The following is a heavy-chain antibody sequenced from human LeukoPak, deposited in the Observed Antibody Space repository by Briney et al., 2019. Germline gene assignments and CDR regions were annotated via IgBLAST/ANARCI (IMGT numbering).Heavy chain of an antibody. Sequence: SVKVSCKASGGTFSSYAISWVRQAPGQGLEWMGGIIPIFGTANYAQKFQGRVTITTDESTSTAYMELSSLRSEDTAVHYCAGWDTAMVPPRYYYYYYYMDVWGKGTTVTVSS. CDR3: AGWDTAMVPPRYYYYYYYMDV. CDR1: GGTFSSYA. J-gene: IGHJ6*03. CDR2: IIPIFGTA. V-gene: IGHV1-69*05. D-gene: IGHD5-18*01.